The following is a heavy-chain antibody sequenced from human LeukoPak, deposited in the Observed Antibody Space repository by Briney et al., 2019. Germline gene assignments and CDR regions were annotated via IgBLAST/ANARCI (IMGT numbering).Heavy chain of an antibody. D-gene: IGHD2-2*01. CDR3: VSFYETY. V-gene: IGHV3-74*01. CDR1: GNYW. Sequence: GGSLRLSCAASGNYWMHRVRQAPGKGLVWVSHINSDGSWTSYADSVKGRFTISKDNAKNTVYLQMNNLRAEDTAVYYCVSFYETYWGRGTLVTVSS. CDR2: INSDGSWT. J-gene: IGHJ4*02.